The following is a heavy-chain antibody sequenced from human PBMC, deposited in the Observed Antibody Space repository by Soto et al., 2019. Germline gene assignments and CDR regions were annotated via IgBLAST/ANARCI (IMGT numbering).Heavy chain of an antibody. CDR1: GGTFSSYA. CDR3: ARGRCSGGSCYSGFWH. D-gene: IGHD2-15*01. Sequence: GASVNVSCKASGGTFSSYAISWVRQAPGQGLEWMGGIIPIFGTASYAQKFQGRVTMTRDTSTSTVYMELSSLRSEDTAVYYCARGRCSGGSCYSGFWHWGQGTLVTVSS. V-gene: IGHV1-69*05. CDR2: IIPIFGTA. J-gene: IGHJ4*02.